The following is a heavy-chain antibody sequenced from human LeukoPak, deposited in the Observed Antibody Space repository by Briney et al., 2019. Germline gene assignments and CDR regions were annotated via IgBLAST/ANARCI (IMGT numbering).Heavy chain of an antibody. V-gene: IGHV4-59*08. CDR1: GGSISSYY. CDR3: ARHISLFRGAAGDAFDI. J-gene: IGHJ3*02. D-gene: IGHD3-10*01. CDR2: IYYSGSA. Sequence: SETLSLTCTVSGGSISSYYWSWIRQPPGKGLEWIGYIYYSGSANYNPSLKSRVTISVDTSKNQFSLKLSSVTAADTAVYYCARHISLFRGAAGDAFDIWGQGTMVTVSS.